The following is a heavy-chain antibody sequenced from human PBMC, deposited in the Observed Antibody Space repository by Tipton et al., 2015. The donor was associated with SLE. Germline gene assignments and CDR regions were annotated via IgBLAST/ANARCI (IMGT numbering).Heavy chain of an antibody. CDR2: INQSGST. CDR1: GGSFSDYY. Sequence: AGLVKPSETLSLTCAVYGGSFSDYYWSWIRQPPGKGLEWLGDINQSGSTIYKASLKSRLTASIDTSKNQFSLKLTSVTAADTAVYYCATPSQWLVRGYFDTWGQGTQVTVSS. V-gene: IGHV4-34*01. D-gene: IGHD6-19*01. J-gene: IGHJ4*02. CDR3: ATPSQWLVRGYFDT.